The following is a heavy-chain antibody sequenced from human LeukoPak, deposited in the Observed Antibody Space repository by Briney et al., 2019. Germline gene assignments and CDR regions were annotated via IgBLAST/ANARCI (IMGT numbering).Heavy chain of an antibody. J-gene: IGHJ4*02. D-gene: IGHD2-15*01. CDR3: VRDARLLGCSGGSCYSYFDY. CDR2: ISSNGGST. V-gene: IGHV3-64*04. CDR1: GFTFSSYA. Sequence: QAGGSLRLSCSASGFTFSSYAMHWVRQAPGKGLEYVSAISSNGGSTYYADSVKGRFTISRDNSKNTLYLQMNGLRAEDTAVYYCVRDARLLGCSGGSCYSYFDYWGQGTLVTVSS.